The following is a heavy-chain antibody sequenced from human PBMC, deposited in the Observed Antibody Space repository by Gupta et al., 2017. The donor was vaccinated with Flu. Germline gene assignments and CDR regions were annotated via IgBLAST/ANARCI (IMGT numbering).Heavy chain of an antibody. D-gene: IGHD4-17*01. J-gene: IGHJ4*02. CDR2: IKSKTDGGTT. CDR3: TTRLPTVTTMFIDY. V-gene: IGHV3-15*01. CDR1: GFTFSNAW. Sequence: EVQLVESGGGLVKPGGSLRLSCAASGFTFSNAWMSWVRQAPGKGLEWVGRIKSKTDGGTTDYAAPVKGRFTISRDDSKNTLYLQMNSLKPEDTAVYYCTTRLPTVTTMFIDYWGQGPLVTVSS.